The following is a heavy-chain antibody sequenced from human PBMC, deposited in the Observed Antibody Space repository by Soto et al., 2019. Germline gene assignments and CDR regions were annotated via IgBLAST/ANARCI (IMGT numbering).Heavy chain of an antibody. V-gene: IGHV1-3*01. CDR1: GYTFTSYA. CDR2: INAGNGNT. D-gene: IGHD2-15*01. Sequence: QVQLVQSGAEVKKPGASVKVSCKASGYTFTSYAMHWVRQAPGQRLEWMGWINAGNGNTKYSQKFQGRVTITRDTSASTAYMELSSLRSEDTAVYYCAGDRVVVAATAYYYYYGMDVWGQGTTVTVSS. CDR3: AGDRVVVAATAYYYYYGMDV. J-gene: IGHJ6*02.